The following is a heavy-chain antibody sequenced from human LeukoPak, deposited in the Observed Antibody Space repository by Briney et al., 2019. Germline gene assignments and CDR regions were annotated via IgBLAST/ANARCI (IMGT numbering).Heavy chain of an antibody. V-gene: IGHV1-24*01. CDR3: ARYEVVGLYYFDY. CDR2: FDPEDGET. J-gene: IGHJ4*02. CDR1: GYTLTELS. Sequence: ASVKVSCKVSGYTLTELSMHWVRQAPGKGLEWMGGFDPEDGETIYAQKFQGRVTMTTDTSTSTAYMELRSLRSDDTAVYYCARYEVVGLYYFDYWGQGTLVTVSS. D-gene: IGHD2-15*01.